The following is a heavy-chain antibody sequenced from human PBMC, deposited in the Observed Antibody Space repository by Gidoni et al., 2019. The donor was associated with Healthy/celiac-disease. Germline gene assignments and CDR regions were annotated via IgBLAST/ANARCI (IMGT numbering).Heavy chain of an antibody. V-gene: IGHV3-30*18. D-gene: IGHD3-10*01. CDR2: ISYDGSNK. Sequence: QVQLVESGGRVDKPGRSLRLSCAASGFNFSSYGMHWVRQAPGKGLEWVAVISYDGSNKYYADSVKGRFTISRDNSKNTLYLQMNSLRAEDTAVYYCAKDLDYYGSGSYPDYWGQGTLVTVSS. CDR1: GFNFSSYG. CDR3: AKDLDYYGSGSYPDY. J-gene: IGHJ4*02.